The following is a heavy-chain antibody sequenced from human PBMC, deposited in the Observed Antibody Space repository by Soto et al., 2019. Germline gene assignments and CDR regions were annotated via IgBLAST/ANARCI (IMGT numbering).Heavy chain of an antibody. CDR1: GYTFTSYG. J-gene: IGHJ6*03. D-gene: IGHD2-15*01. CDR2: ISAYNGNT. CDR3: ARVLGYCSGGSCYSWGYYYYYMDV. V-gene: IGHV1-18*01. Sequence: APVKVSCXASGYTFTSYGISWVRQAPGQGLEWMGWISAYNGNTNYAQKLQGRVTMTTDTSTSTAYMELRSLRSDDTAVYYCARVLGYCSGGSCYSWGYYYYYMDVWGKGTTVTVSS.